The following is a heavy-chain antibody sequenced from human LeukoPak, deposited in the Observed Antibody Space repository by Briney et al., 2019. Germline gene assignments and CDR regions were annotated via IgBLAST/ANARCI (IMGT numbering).Heavy chain of an antibody. V-gene: IGHV4-39*07. Sequence: PSETLSLTCTVSGGSISSSSYYWGWIRQPPGKGLEWIGSIYYSGSTYYNPSLKSRVTISVDTSKNQFSLKLSSVTAADTAVYYCARGSCGGDCRPGWSSDYYYYMDVWGKGTTVTVSS. CDR3: ARGSCGGDCRPGWSSDYYYYMDV. J-gene: IGHJ6*03. D-gene: IGHD2-21*02. CDR2: IYYSGST. CDR1: GGSISSSSYY.